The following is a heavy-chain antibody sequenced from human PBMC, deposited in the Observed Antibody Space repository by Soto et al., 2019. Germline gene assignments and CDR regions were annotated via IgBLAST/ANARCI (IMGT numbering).Heavy chain of an antibody. D-gene: IGHD2-2*01. Sequence: QVKLVESGGGVVQPGKSLRLTCVVSGFTFTSYAMHWVRQAPGKGLEWVAVISFDGTNTYYADSVKVRFTFSRDNSKNTLYLQMNSLRPEDTAVYYCARDHLYCSDSNCFRGYYGMDVWGQGTTVTVSS. V-gene: IGHV3-30-3*01. CDR1: GFTFTSYA. CDR3: ARDHLYCSDSNCFRGYYGMDV. J-gene: IGHJ6*02. CDR2: ISFDGTNT.